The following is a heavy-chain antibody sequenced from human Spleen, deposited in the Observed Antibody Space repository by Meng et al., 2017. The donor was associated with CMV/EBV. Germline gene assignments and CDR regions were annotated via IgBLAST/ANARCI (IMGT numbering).Heavy chain of an antibody. CDR3: ARDTGLEWLLYYYYGMDV. V-gene: IGHV3-11*06. CDR1: GFTFSDYY. J-gene: IGHJ6*02. CDR2: ISSSSSYI. Sequence: GESLKISCAASGFTFSDYYMSWIRQAPGKGLEWVSSISSSSSYIYYADSVKGRFTISRDNAKNSLYLQMNSLRAEDTAVYYCARDTGLEWLLYYYYGMDVWGQGTTVTVSS. D-gene: IGHD3-3*01.